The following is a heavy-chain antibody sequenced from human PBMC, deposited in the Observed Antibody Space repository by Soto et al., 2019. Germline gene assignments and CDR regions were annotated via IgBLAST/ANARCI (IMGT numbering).Heavy chain of an antibody. Sequence: SVKVSCKVSGSRFSNYVISWVRQAPGHGLEWLGRIIPIFNSTKYAQSFQGRVTITADKSTSTASLELSSLRSDDTAVYYCAREGRGKKAGYNGLVSLGYWGQGXLVTVSS. CDR3: AREGRGKKAGYNGLVSLGY. V-gene: IGHV1-69*06. J-gene: IGHJ4*02. CDR2: IIPIFNST. D-gene: IGHD2-2*02. CDR1: GSRFSNYV.